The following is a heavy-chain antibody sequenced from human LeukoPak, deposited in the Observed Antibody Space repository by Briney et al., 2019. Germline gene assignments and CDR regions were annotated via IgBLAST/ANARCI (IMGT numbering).Heavy chain of an antibody. Sequence: SETLSLTCAVYGGSSSGYYWSWIRQPPGKGLEWTGEINHSGSTNYNPSLKSRVTISVDTSKNQFSLKLSSVTAADTAVYYCARVGCGTTSCYGVFDYWGQGALVTVSS. CDR1: GGSSSGYY. J-gene: IGHJ4*02. CDR2: INHSGST. V-gene: IGHV4-34*01. D-gene: IGHD2-2*01. CDR3: ARVGCGTTSCYGVFDY.